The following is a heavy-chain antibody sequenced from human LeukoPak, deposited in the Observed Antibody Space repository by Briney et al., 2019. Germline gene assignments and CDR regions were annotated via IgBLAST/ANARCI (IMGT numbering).Heavy chain of an antibody. CDR3: ARDSLAAAADY. CDR1: GFTFSDHY. D-gene: IGHD6-13*01. V-gene: IGHV3-11*05. J-gene: IGHJ4*02. Sequence: MSGGSLRLSWAASGFTFSDHYMSWIRQAPGKWLEWVSYISSISSYTNYADSVKGRFTISRDNAKNSLYLQMNSLRAEDTAVYYCARDSLAAAADYWGQGTLVTVSS. CDR2: ISSISSYT.